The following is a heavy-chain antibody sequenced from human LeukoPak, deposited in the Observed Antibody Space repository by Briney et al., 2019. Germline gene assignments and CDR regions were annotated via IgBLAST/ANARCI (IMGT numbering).Heavy chain of an antibody. Sequence: GGSLRLSCAASGFILSAYEMNWVRQAPGKGLEWVSYISGPSIQYADSVKGRFTISRDPAKNSLYLQMNSLRSEATAVYYCARVGSIAAAGTPDYWGQGTLVTVSS. CDR3: ARVGSIAAAGTPDY. CDR1: GFILSAYE. J-gene: IGHJ4*02. D-gene: IGHD6-13*01. CDR2: ISGPSI. V-gene: IGHV3-48*03.